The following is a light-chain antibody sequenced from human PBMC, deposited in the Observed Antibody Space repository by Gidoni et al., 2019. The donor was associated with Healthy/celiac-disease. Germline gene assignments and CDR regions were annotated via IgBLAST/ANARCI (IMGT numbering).Light chain of an antibody. J-gene: IGKJ3*01. CDR2: DAS. V-gene: IGKV3-11*01. CDR3: QQRSNWPPAGLT. Sequence: EIVLTQSPATLSLSPGERATLSCRASQRVSSYLAWYQQKPGQAPRLLIYDASNRATGIPARFSGSGSGTDFTLTISSLEPEDFAVYYCQQRSNWPPAGLTFGPGTKVDIK. CDR1: QRVSSY.